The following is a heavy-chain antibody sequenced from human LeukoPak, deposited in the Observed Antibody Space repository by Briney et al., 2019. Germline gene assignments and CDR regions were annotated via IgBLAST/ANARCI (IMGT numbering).Heavy chain of an antibody. D-gene: IGHD3-22*01. CDR3: ARDFYYDSSGYYSY. CDR1: GFTFSSYW. CDR2: IKQDGSEK. J-gene: IGHJ4*02. V-gene: IGHV3-7*01. Sequence: GGSLRLSCAASGFTFSSYWMSWVRQAPGEGLEWVANIKQDGSEKYYVDSVKGRFTISRDNAKNSLYLQMNSLRAEDTAVYYCARDFYYDSSGYYSYWGQGTLVTVSS.